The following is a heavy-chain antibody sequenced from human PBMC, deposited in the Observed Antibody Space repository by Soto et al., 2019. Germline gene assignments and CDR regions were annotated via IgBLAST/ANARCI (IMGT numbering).Heavy chain of an antibody. Sequence: SETLSLTCSVSGGSISSSSYFWGWIRQPPGKGLEWIGSIYYSGSTYYNPSLKSRVTVSVDTSKNQFSLKLSSVTAADTAVYYCARRYGDCFDYWGQGTLVTVSS. D-gene: IGHD4-17*01. CDR3: ARRYGDCFDY. V-gene: IGHV4-39*01. J-gene: IGHJ4*02. CDR2: IYYSGST. CDR1: GGSISSSSYF.